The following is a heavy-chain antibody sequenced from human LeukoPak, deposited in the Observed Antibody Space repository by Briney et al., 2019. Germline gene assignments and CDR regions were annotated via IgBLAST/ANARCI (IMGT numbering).Heavy chain of an antibody. CDR2: IYYSGST. CDR1: GGSISSYY. CDR3: ASSPRGYSYGYGAFDI. D-gene: IGHD5-18*01. Sequence: PSETLSLTCTVSGGSISSYYWSWIRQPPGKGLEWIGYIYYSGSTNYNPSLKSRVTISVDTSKNQFSLKLSSVTAADTAVYYCASSPRGYSYGYGAFDIWGQGTMVTVSS. J-gene: IGHJ3*02. V-gene: IGHV4-59*01.